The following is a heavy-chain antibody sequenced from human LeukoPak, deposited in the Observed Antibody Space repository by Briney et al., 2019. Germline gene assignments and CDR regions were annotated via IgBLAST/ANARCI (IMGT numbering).Heavy chain of an antibody. CDR3: ARPGIAVSGHIDY. V-gene: IGHV3-74*01. D-gene: IGHD6-19*01. Sequence: SGGSLRLSCAASGFTFSSYWMHWVRQAPGKGLVWVSRINSDGSTTSYADSVKGRFTISRDNAKNTLYLQMSSLRVEDTAVYYCARPGIAVSGHIDYWGQGTLVTVSS. J-gene: IGHJ4*02. CDR2: INSDGSTT. CDR1: GFTFSSYW.